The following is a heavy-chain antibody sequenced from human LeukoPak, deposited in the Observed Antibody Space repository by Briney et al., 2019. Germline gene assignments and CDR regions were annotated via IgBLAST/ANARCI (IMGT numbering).Heavy chain of an antibody. CDR1: GFTFDDYA. Sequence: PGRSLRLSCAASGFTFDDYAMHWVRHAPGKGLEWVSGISWNSGSIGYADSVKGRFTISRDNAKNSLYLQMNSLRAEDTALYYCAKGKEWELPPYYFDYWGQGTLVTVS. CDR3: AKGKEWELPPYYFDY. CDR2: ISWNSGSI. J-gene: IGHJ4*02. D-gene: IGHD1-26*01. V-gene: IGHV3-9*01.